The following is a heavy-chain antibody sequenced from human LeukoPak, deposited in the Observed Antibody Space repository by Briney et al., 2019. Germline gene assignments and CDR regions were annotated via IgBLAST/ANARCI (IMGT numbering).Heavy chain of an antibody. Sequence: ASVKVSCKASGYTFTGYYMHWVRQAPGQGLEWMGWINPNSGGTNYAQKFQGRVTMTRDTSISTAYMELSRLRSDDTAVYYCARDNGSGRHYYYYYMDVWGKGTTVTISS. CDR1: GYTFTGYY. CDR2: INPNSGGT. D-gene: IGHD6-19*01. J-gene: IGHJ6*03. CDR3: ARDNGSGRHYYYYYMDV. V-gene: IGHV1-2*02.